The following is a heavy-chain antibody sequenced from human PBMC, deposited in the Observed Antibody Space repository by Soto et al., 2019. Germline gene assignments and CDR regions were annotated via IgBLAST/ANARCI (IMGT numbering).Heavy chain of an antibody. J-gene: IGHJ4*02. CDR1: GGSIRSDDHY. V-gene: IGHV4-30-4*01. CDR3: ARSTGRF. Sequence: QVQLQESGPGLVKPSQTLSLICTVSGGSIRSDDHYWSWIRQSPGKGLEWIGYIYYSGSTYYNPSLKSRRTISIDTSKNQFPLKLKSVTAADTAVYYCARSTGRFWGQGTLVTVSS. CDR2: IYYSGST.